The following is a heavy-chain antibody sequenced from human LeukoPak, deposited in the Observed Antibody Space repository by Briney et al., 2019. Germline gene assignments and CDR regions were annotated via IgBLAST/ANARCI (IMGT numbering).Heavy chain of an antibody. Sequence: SGTLSLTCAVSGGSISSSNWWSWIRQPAGKGLEWIGRIYTSGSTNYNPSLKSRVTMSVDTSKNQFSLKLSSVTAADTAVYYCARAPYYYYYMDVWGKGTTVTVSS. CDR2: IYTSGST. CDR3: ARAPYYYYYMDV. J-gene: IGHJ6*03. CDR1: GGSISSSNW. V-gene: IGHV4-4*07.